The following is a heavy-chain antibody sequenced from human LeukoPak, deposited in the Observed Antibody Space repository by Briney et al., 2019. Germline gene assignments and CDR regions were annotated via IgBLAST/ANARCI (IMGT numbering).Heavy chain of an antibody. V-gene: IGHV3-21*01. CDR3: AGSWDDDGGNHGDIYYYYYMDV. Sequence: PGGSLRLSCAASGFTLSSYAMNWVRQAPGKGLEWVSSISSSSSYIYYADSVKGRFTISRDNAKKPLYLQMNSLRADDTAVYYCAGSWDDDGGNHGDIYYYYYMDVWGKGTTVTISS. J-gene: IGHJ6*03. CDR1: GFTLSSYA. D-gene: IGHD4-23*01. CDR2: ISSSSSYI.